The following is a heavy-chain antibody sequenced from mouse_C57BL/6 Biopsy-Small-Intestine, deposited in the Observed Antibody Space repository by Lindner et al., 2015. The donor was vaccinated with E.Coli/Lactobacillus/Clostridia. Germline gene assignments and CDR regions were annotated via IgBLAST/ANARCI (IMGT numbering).Heavy chain of an antibody. Sequence: VQLQESGAELVKPGASVKLSCTASGFNIKDYYMHWVRQRTEQGLEWIGRIDPEDDETEFAPRFQGKATITADTSSNVAYLQFSSLTSEDTAVYYCAPGFAYWGQGTLVTVSA. CDR3: APGFAY. CDR2: IDPEDDET. V-gene: IGHV14-2*01. J-gene: IGHJ3*01. CDR1: GFNIKDYY.